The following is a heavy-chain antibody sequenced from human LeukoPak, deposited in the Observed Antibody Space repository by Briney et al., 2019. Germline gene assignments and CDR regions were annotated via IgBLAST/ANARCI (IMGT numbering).Heavy chain of an antibody. V-gene: IGHV1-24*01. Sequence: ASVKVSCKASGYTLTELSMHWVRQAPGKGLEWMGGIDPEDGETFYAQKFQGRVTMTEDTSTDTAYMEMNSLRSEDTAVYYCAGTTYYDFWGGYYGMDVWGQGTTVTVSS. J-gene: IGHJ6*02. CDR2: IDPEDGET. CDR3: AGTTYYDFWGGYYGMDV. CDR1: GYTLTELS. D-gene: IGHD3-3*01.